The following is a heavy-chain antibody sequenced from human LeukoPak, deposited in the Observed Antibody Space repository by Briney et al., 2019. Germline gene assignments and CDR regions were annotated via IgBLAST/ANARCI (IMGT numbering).Heavy chain of an antibody. V-gene: IGHV3-48*04. J-gene: IGHJ4*02. Sequence: GGSLRLSCAASGFIFNEYALNWARQAPGKGLEWLSYISPGSSPIYYADSVKGRFTVSRDNAKNSLYLEMNSLRAEDTAVYYCARDNWNYDGLKYTDYWGQGTLVTVSS. CDR1: GFIFNEYA. CDR2: ISPGSSPI. CDR3: ARDNWNYDGLKYTDY. D-gene: IGHD1-7*01.